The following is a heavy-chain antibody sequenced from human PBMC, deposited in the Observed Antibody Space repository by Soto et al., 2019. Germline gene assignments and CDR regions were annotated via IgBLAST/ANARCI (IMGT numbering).Heavy chain of an antibody. CDR2: ISGRGGSK. V-gene: IGHV3-23*01. CDR1: GFTCSSYA. Sequence: QPWGSRILSCGASGFTCSSYAMSWVRQAPGKGLEWVSAISGRGGSKYYADSVKGRFTISRDNSKNTLYLQMNSLRAEDTAVYYCAKDITVRGPHWSWGQGTLVTVSS. D-gene: IGHD3-10*01. CDR3: AKDITVRGPHWS. J-gene: IGHJ5*02.